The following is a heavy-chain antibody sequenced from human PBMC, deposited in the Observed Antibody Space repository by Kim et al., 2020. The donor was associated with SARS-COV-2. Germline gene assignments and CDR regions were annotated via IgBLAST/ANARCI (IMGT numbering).Heavy chain of an antibody. CDR1: GFSFSSYG. D-gene: IGHD4-17*01. CDR2: IFGGGSIT. J-gene: IGHJ3*02. V-gene: IGHV3-23*03. Sequence: GGSLRLSCAASGFSFSSYGMSWVRQAPGKGLEWVSVIFGGGSITNHADSVKGRFIISRDNSKNTLYLQMNSLRAEDTAVYHCAKGNYGHAFDSWGQGTMVTVSS. CDR3: AKGNYGHAFDS.